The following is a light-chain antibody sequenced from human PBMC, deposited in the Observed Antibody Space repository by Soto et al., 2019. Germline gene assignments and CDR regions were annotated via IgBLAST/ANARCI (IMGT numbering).Light chain of an antibody. CDR3: SSYTSTSTLV. CDR2: DVT. V-gene: IGLV2-14*03. J-gene: IGLJ1*01. CDR1: NSDVGGYNY. Sequence: QSALTQPASVSGSPGQSITISCTGTNSDVGGYNYVSWYQHHPGKAPKLMIFDVTYRPSGVSSRFSGSKSGNTASLTISGLQAEDEADYYCSSYTSTSTLVFGTGTKLTVL.